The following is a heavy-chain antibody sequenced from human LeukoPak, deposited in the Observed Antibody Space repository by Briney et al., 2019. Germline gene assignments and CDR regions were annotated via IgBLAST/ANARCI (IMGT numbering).Heavy chain of an antibody. CDR2: IWYDGSNK. Sequence: GRSLRLSCAASGFTFSSYGMHWVRQAPGKGLEWVAVIWYDGSNKYYADSVKGRFTISRDNSKNTLYLQMNSLRAEDTAVYYCARDHSMDYGNWFDPWGQGTLVTVSS. V-gene: IGHV3-33*01. CDR3: ARDHSMDYGNWFDP. D-gene: IGHD4-17*01. J-gene: IGHJ5*02. CDR1: GFTFSSYG.